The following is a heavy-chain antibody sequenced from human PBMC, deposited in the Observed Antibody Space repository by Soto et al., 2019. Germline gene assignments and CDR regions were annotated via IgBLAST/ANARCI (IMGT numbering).Heavy chain of an antibody. Sequence: QVQLVQSGAEVNKPGASVKVSCKSSGYAFTIDGITGVRQAPGQGLEWMGWISVNNGKTNYAQKFQGRVTMTTDTSTSTAYMELRSLRPDDTAVDYCARGQQLAWFDPWGQGTLVTVSS. CDR2: ISVNNGKT. CDR1: GYAFTIDG. CDR3: ARGQQLAWFDP. J-gene: IGHJ5*02. V-gene: IGHV1-18*01. D-gene: IGHD6-13*01.